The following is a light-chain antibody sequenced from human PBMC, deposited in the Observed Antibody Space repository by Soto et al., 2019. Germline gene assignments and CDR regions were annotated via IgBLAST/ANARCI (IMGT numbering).Light chain of an antibody. CDR3: QQYGSSPPWT. CDR2: GAS. CDR1: QSISSSY. Sequence: ESVLTQSPGTLPLSPGERATLSCRASQSISSSYLAWYQQKPGQAPRLLIYGASSRATAIPDRFSGSGSGTDFTLTISRLEPEDFAVYYCQQYGSSPPWTFGQGTSVDIK. V-gene: IGKV3-20*01. J-gene: IGKJ1*01.